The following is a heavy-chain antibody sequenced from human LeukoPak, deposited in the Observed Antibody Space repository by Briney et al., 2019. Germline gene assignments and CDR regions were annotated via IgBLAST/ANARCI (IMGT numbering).Heavy chain of an antibody. Sequence: ASVKVSCKASGYTFTSYDINWVRQATGQGLEWMGWMNPNSGNTGYAQKFQGRVTMTRNTSISTAYMELGSLRSDDTAVYYCARAHAVARPHFDYWGQGTLVTVSS. CDR2: MNPNSGNT. CDR3: ARAHAVARPHFDY. CDR1: GYTFTSYD. D-gene: IGHD6-19*01. V-gene: IGHV1-8*01. J-gene: IGHJ4*02.